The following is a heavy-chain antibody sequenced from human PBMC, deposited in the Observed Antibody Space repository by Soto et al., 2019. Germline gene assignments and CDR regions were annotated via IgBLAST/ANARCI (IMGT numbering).Heavy chain of an antibody. V-gene: IGHV3-74*01. Sequence: GGSLRLSCAASGFTFSSYWMHWVRQAPGKGLVWVSRINSDGRSTSYADSVKGRFTISRDNAKNTLYLQMNSLRAEDTAGYYCARDPPPIRVTMVRGGFYGMDVWGQGTTVTVSS. CDR1: GFTFSSYW. CDR2: INSDGRST. J-gene: IGHJ6*02. D-gene: IGHD3-10*01. CDR3: ARDPPPIRVTMVRGGFYGMDV.